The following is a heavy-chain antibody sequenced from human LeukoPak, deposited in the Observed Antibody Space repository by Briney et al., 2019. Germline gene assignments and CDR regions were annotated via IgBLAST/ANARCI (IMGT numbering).Heavy chain of an antibody. J-gene: IGHJ6*03. CDR2: IYYSGST. CDR3: ARTYYDFWSGSYYSYMDV. Sequence: SETLSLTCTVSGGSISSYYWSWIRQPPGKRLEWIGYIYYSGSTKNNTSLKSRVTISVDTSKHQFSRNLSSVTAADTAVYYCARTYYDFWSGSYYSYMDVWGKGTTVTVSS. V-gene: IGHV4-59*01. D-gene: IGHD3-3*01. CDR1: GGSISSYY.